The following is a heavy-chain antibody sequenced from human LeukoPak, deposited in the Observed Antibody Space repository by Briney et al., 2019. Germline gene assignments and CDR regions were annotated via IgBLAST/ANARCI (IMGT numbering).Heavy chain of an antibody. CDR2: IYSGGST. J-gene: IGHJ5*02. CDR1: GLTVSSNY. Sequence: GGSLRLSCAASGLTVSSNYMNWVRQAPGKGLEWVSVIYSGGSTYYADSVKGRFTISGDNSKNTLYLQMNSLRAEDTAVYYCARGAYGSGSYEDNWFDPWGQGTLVTVSS. V-gene: IGHV3-66*01. CDR3: ARGAYGSGSYEDNWFDP. D-gene: IGHD3-10*01.